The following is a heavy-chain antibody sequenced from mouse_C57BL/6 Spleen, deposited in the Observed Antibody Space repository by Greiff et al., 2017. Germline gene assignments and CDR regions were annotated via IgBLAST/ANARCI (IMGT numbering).Heavy chain of an antibody. CDR1: GYSITSGYY. V-gene: IGHV3-6*01. D-gene: IGHD1-1*01. Sequence: EVQLQESGPGLVKPSQSLSLTCSVTGYSITSGYYWNWIRQFPGNKLEWMGYISYDGSNNYNPSLKNRISITRDTSKNQFFLKLNSLTTEDTATYYCARELLRGFAYWGQGTLVTVSA. CDR3: ARELLRGFAY. CDR2: ISYDGSN. J-gene: IGHJ3*01.